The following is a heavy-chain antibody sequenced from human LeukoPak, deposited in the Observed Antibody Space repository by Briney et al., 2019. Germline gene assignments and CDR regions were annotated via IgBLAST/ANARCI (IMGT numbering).Heavy chain of an antibody. CDR3: ARGCRVVPGVHNVGRTQYYNGMDV. Sequence: GASVKVSCTASGYTFTTYFVHWVRQAPGQGLEWMGIIDPSDGSTRHAQKFQGRVTMTRDTSTSTVYMELSSLRSEVTAVYFCARGCRVVPGVHNVGRTQYYNGMDVWGQGTTVTVSS. V-gene: IGHV1-46*01. CDR1: GYTFTTYF. J-gene: IGHJ6*02. CDR2: IDPSDGST. D-gene: IGHD2-2*01.